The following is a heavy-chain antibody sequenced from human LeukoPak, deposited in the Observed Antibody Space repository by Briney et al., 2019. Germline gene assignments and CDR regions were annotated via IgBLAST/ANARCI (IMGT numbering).Heavy chain of an antibody. Sequence: SGPTLVNPTQTLTLTCTFSGFSLTTRPVGVGWVRQPPGKALEWLESAYWDDDNRYNPALKSRVTVTKDSSKNLVVLIMTNVDPMDTATYYCAHRRSGYNWNHGDFDYWGLGTLVTVSS. CDR1: GFSLTTRPVG. D-gene: IGHD1-14*01. CDR3: AHRRSGYNWNHGDFDY. J-gene: IGHJ4*02. V-gene: IGHV2-5*02. CDR2: AYWDDDN.